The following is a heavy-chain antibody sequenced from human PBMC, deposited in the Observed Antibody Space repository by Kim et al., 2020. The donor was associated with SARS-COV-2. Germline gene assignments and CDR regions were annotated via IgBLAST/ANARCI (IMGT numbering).Heavy chain of an antibody. V-gene: IGHV3-15*01. CDR3: TTDARPEVPDRFDP. J-gene: IGHJ5*02. CDR2: IKSKTDGGTT. Sequence: GGSLRLSCAASGFTFSNAWMSWVRQAPGKGLEWIGRIKSKTDGGTTDYAAPVKGRFTISRDDSKNTLYLQMNSLKTEDTAVYYCTTDARPEVPDRFDPWGQGTLVTVSS. CDR1: GFTFSNAW. D-gene: IGHD2-2*01.